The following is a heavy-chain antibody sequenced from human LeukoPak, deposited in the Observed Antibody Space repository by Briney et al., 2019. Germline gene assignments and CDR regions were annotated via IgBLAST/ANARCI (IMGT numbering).Heavy chain of an antibody. J-gene: IGHJ4*02. V-gene: IGHV4-30-2*01. D-gene: IGHD4-17*01. CDR1: GGPISSGGYS. CDR2: IYHSGST. Sequence: SETLSLTCAVSGGPISSGGYSWSWIRQPPGKGLEGIGYIYHSGSTYYNPSLKSRVTISVDRSKNQFSLKLSSVTAADTAVYYCASSHDYGDYRPENFDYWGQGTLVTVSS. CDR3: ASSHDYGDYRPENFDY.